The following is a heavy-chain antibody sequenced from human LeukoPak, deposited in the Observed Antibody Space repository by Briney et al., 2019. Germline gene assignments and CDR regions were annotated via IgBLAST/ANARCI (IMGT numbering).Heavy chain of an antibody. CDR2: ISYDGSNK. Sequence: GGSLRLSCAASGFTFSSYGMHWVRQAPGKGLEWVAVISYDGSNKYYADSVKGRFTISRDNSKNTLYLQMNSLRGEDTAVYYCAKDPGKFWSGHDYWGQGALVTVSS. D-gene: IGHD3-3*01. CDR1: GFTFSSYG. J-gene: IGHJ4*02. V-gene: IGHV3-30*18. CDR3: AKDPGKFWSGHDY.